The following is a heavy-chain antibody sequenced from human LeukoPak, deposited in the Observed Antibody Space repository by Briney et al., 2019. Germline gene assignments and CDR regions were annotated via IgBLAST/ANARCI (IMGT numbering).Heavy chain of an antibody. CDR3: ARVGGGGYCSGGSCYAGLYNWFDP. D-gene: IGHD2-15*01. J-gene: IGHJ5*02. CDR2: IYTCGST. V-gene: IGHV4-4*07. CDR1: GGSISSYY. Sequence: PSETLSLTCTVSGGSISSYYWSWIRQPAGKGLEWIGRIYTCGSTNYNPSLKSRVTMSVDTSKNQFSLKLSSVTAADTAVYYCARVGGGGYCSGGSCYAGLYNWFDPWGQGTLVTVSS.